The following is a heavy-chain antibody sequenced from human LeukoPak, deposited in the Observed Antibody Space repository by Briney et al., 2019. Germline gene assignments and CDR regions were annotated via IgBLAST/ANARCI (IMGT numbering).Heavy chain of an antibody. CDR1: GGSISSYY. D-gene: IGHD2-2*01. CDR2: VYYSGST. Sequence: NPSETLSLTCTVSGGSISSYYWTWIRQPPGKGLGCIGYVYYSGSTNYNPSLKSRVTISIDTSKKQISLKLTSVTAADTAVYYCARSRKEYQLLLAFDYWGRGTLVTVSS. V-gene: IGHV4-59*01. J-gene: IGHJ4*02. CDR3: ARSRKEYQLLLAFDY.